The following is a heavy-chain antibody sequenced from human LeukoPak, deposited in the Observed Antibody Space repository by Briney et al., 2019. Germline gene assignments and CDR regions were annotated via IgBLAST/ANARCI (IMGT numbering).Heavy chain of an antibody. CDR3: AKLLLRYFDWLYGVDAFDI. CDR1: GRSISSSSYD. D-gene: IGHD3-9*01. J-gene: IGHJ3*02. CDR2: IYYSGST. V-gene: IGHV4-39*01. Sequence: SETLSLTCTVSGRSISSSSYDWGWIRQPPGKGLEWIGSIYYSGSTYYNPSLKSRVPISVDTSKNQFSLKLSSVTAADTAVYYCAKLLLRYFDWLYGVDAFDIWGQGTMVTVSS.